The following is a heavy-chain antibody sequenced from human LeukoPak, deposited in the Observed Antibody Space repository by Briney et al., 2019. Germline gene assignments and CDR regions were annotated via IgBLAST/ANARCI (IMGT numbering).Heavy chain of an antibody. V-gene: IGHV3-21*04. D-gene: IGHD3-10*01. Sequence: GGSLRLSCAASGFTFSDYDMNWVRQAPGKGLGWVSSISSSSIYVSYADSVKGRYTISRDNAKNSLYLQMNSLRAEDTAVYYCASLYGSGRKGYFDYWGQGTLVTVSS. CDR2: ISSSSIYV. J-gene: IGHJ4*02. CDR1: GFTFSDYD. CDR3: ASLYGSGRKGYFDY.